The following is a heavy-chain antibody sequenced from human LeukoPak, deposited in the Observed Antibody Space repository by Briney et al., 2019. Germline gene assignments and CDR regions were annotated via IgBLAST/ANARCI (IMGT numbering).Heavy chain of an antibody. J-gene: IGHJ4*02. D-gene: IGHD1-26*01. CDR3: ARDPGYSGWPHFDY. CDR2: ISSITSSYI. V-gene: IGHV3-21*01. Sequence: AGGSLRLSCAASGFTFITYSMTWVRQAPGKGLEWVSSISSITSSYIHYADSVKGRFTISRDNVKNSLYLQMNSLRAEDTAVYYCARDPGYSGWPHFDYWGQGTLVTVSS. CDR1: GFTFITYS.